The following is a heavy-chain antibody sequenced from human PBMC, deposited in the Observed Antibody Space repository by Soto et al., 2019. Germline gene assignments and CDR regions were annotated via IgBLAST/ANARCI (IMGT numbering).Heavy chain of an antibody. CDR2: VYYDGHT. CDR3: ARDLFGGYCLDY. Sequence: SETLSLTCTVSGGSINNNFWGWFRQPPGKGLEWIGYVYYDGHTDYNPSLEGRVTIAVDTSKNQFSLRLTSVTAADTAVYYCARDLFGGYCLDYWGQGALVTVS. CDR1: GGSINNNF. V-gene: IGHV4-59*01. J-gene: IGHJ4*02. D-gene: IGHD5-12*01.